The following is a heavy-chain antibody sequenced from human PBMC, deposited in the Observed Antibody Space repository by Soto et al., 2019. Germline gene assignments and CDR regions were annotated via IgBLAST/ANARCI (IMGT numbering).Heavy chain of an antibody. CDR2: IGIAGGT. D-gene: IGHD2-15*01. CDR1: GFTLSNYD. CDR3: TRGYCSGNNCPRPNKWFDS. Sequence: PGGSLRLSCAASGFTLSNYDMHWVRQVTGKSLEWVSGIGIAGGTYYPGSVKGRFTVSREKAKNSLSLQLSSLRADDTAMYYCTRGYCSGNNCPRPNKWFDSWGQGTLVTVSS. V-gene: IGHV3-13*01. J-gene: IGHJ5*01.